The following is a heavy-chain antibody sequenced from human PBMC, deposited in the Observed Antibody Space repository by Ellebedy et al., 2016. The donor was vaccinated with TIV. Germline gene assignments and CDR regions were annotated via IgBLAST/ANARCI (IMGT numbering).Heavy chain of an antibody. D-gene: IGHD6-19*01. CDR1: GGSLSSDY. V-gene: IGHV4-34*01. CDR2: INHSGST. Sequence: MPGGSLRLSCAVHGGSLSSDYWSWIRQSPGKGLEWIGEINHSGSTSYNPSLKSRVSISVDTPKKQFSLKLSSVTAADTAVYYCARAFQYSSGWAFDYWGQGTLVTVSS. CDR3: ARAFQYSSGWAFDY. J-gene: IGHJ4*02.